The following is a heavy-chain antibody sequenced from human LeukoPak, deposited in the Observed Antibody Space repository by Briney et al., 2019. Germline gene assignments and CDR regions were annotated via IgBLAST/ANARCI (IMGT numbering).Heavy chain of an antibody. CDR2: INSDGSST. CDR3: ARGGYSSSWYPHPLY. Sequence: GGTLRLSCAASGFTFSSYWMPWGRQAPGKGLLWVSRINSDGSSTSYADSVKGRFTISRDNAKNTLHLQMNSLRAEDTAVYYCARGGYSSSWYPHPLYWGQGTLVTVSS. J-gene: IGHJ4*02. CDR1: GFTFSSYW. V-gene: IGHV3-74*01. D-gene: IGHD6-13*01.